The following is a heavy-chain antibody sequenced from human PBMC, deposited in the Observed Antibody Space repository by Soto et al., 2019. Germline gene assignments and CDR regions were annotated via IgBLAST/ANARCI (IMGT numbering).Heavy chain of an antibody. CDR2: IWDDGSNK. D-gene: IGHD2-21*01. V-gene: IGHV3-33*01. CDR1: GFTFSSYG. CDR3: ARDQASGPSQNWFDP. Sequence: QVQLVESGGGVVQPGRSLRLSCAASGFTFSSYGMHWVRQAPGKGLEGVAVIWDDGSNKYYADSVKGRFTISRDNSKNTLYLQMNSLRAEDTAVYYCARDQASGPSQNWFDPWGQGTLVTVSS. J-gene: IGHJ5*02.